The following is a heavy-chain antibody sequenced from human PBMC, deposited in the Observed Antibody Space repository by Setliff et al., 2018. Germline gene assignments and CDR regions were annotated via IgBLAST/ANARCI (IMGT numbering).Heavy chain of an antibody. Sequence: GGSLRLSCAASGLSFRDHFMDWVRQAPGKGLEWLGRTRNKALNYATEYAASVQDRFTISRDDSKDSLFLQMNNLKTEDTAVYYCVRAAAGLDIWSQKIVVTVSS. D-gene: IGHD3-16*01. J-gene: IGHJ4*02. CDR2: TRNKALNYAT. CDR1: GLSFRDHF. CDR3: VRAAAGLDI. V-gene: IGHV3-72*01.